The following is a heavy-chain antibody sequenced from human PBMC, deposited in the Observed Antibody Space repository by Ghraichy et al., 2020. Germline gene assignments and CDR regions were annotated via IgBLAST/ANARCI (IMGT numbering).Heavy chain of an antibody. CDR2: INPNSGAT. CDR1: GYTFSDYY. V-gene: IGHV1-2*02. J-gene: IGHJ6*02. CDR3: ARDRSSSWSGHYYYYGLDV. D-gene: IGHD6-13*01. Sequence: SVKVSCKASGYTFSDYYIHWVRQAPGQGLEWMGWINPNSGATNYAQNFQGRVTLTRDTSTSTGYLELSRLTSDYTAVYYCARDRSSSWSGHYYYYGLDVWGQGTTVTGSS.